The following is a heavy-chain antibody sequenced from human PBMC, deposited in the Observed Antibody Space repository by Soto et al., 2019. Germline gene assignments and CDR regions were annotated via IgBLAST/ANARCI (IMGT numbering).Heavy chain of an antibody. CDR3: TREQSDDNYFDP. D-gene: IGHD6-19*01. CDR2: IYHSVST. Sequence: PSETLSLTCTVSGYSINSDDYWGWIRQPPGKGLEWIASIYHSVSTFYNPSLKSRVTISLDKSKSQFSLRLISVTAADTAVYYCTREQSDDNYFDPWGQGTLVTVSS. V-gene: IGHV4-38-2*02. J-gene: IGHJ5*02. CDR1: GYSINSDDY.